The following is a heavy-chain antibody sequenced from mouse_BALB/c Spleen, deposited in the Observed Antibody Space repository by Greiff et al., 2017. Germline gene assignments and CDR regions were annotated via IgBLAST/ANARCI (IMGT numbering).Heavy chain of an antibody. Sequence: VQLQQSGAELVRPGASVTLSCKASGYTFTDYEMHWVKQTPVHGLEWIGAIDPETGGTAYNQKFKGKATLTADKSSSTAYMELRSLTSEDSAVYYCTREVYYFDYWGQGTTLTVSS. CDR3: TREVYYFDY. CDR1: GYTFTDYE. CDR2: IDPETGGT. J-gene: IGHJ2*01. V-gene: IGHV1-15*01.